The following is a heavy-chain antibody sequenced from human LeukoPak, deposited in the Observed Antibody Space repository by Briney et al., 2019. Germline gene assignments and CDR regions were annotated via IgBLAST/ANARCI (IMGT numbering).Heavy chain of an antibody. J-gene: IGHJ4*02. CDR2: INHSGST. D-gene: IGHD3-10*01. CDR1: GGSFSGYY. CDR3: ARGGPLLWFGEPFDY. Sequence: SETLSLTCAVYGGSFSGYYWSWIRQPPGKGLEWIGEINHSGSTNYNPSPKSRVTISVDTSKNQFSLKLSSVTAADTAVYYCARGGPLLWFGEPFDYWGQGTLVTVSS. V-gene: IGHV4-34*01.